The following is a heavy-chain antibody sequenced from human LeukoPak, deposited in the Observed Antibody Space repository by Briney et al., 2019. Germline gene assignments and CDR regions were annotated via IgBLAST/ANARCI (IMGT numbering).Heavy chain of an antibody. J-gene: IGHJ4*02. CDR3: ARGRGYGSGSPLDY. V-gene: IGHV4-59*01. Sequence: PSETLSLTCTVSGVSISSYYWSWIRQPPGKGLEWIGYIYYSGNTNYNPSLKSRVTISVGTSKNQFSLKLSSVTAADTAVYYCARGRGYGSGSPLDYWGQGTLVTVSS. CDR2: IYYSGNT. CDR1: GVSISSYY. D-gene: IGHD3-10*01.